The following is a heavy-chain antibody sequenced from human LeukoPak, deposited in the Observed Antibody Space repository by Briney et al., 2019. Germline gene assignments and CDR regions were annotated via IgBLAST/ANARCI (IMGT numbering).Heavy chain of an antibody. CDR2: INPNSGGT. Sequence: ASVKVSCKASGYTFTGYYMHWVRQAPGQGLEWMGWINPNSGGTNYAQKFQGRVTMTRDTSISTAYMELSRLRSDDTAVYYCARSIVVVAGFDYWGQGTLVTVSS. CDR1: GYTFTGYY. D-gene: IGHD2-21*01. V-gene: IGHV1-2*02. J-gene: IGHJ4*02. CDR3: ARSIVVVAGFDY.